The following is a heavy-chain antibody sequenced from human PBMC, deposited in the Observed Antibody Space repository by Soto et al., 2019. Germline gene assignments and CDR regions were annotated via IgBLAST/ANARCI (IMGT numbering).Heavy chain of an antibody. CDR3: ARVLLELRSKYYYYYYGMDV. CDR1: GGTFSSYA. V-gene: IGHV1-69*13. CDR2: IIPIFGTA. D-gene: IGHD1-7*01. Sequence: ASVKVSCKASGGTFSSYAISWVRQAPGQGLEWMGGIIPIFGTANYAQKFQGRVTITADESTSTAYMKLSSLRSEDTAVYYCARVLLELRSKYYYYYYGMDVWGQGTTVTVSS. J-gene: IGHJ6*02.